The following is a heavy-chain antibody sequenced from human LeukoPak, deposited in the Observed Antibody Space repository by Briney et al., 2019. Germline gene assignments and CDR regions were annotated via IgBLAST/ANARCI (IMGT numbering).Heavy chain of an antibody. J-gene: IGHJ4*02. CDR3: ASAPYYDILTGPGYYFDY. D-gene: IGHD3-9*01. CDR1: GGSFSGYS. Sequence: SETLSLTCAVYGGSFSGYSWSWMRQPPGKGREWSGEINHSGSTNYNPSLKSRVTISVDTSKNQFSLKLSSVTAADTAVYYCASAPYYDILTGPGYYFDYWGQGTLVIVSS. V-gene: IGHV4-34*01. CDR2: INHSGST.